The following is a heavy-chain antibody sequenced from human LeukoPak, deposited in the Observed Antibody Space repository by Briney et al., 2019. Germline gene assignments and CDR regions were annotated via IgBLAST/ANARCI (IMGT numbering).Heavy chain of an antibody. J-gene: IGHJ3*02. CDR3: ASNIVVLLDAFDI. Sequence: SVKVSCKASGGTFISYTISWVGQAPGEGGEGMGRIIPILGIANSAQNFQGRVTITADKSTSTAYMELSSLRSEDTAVYYCASNIVVLLDAFDIWGQGTMVTVSS. CDR1: GGTFISYT. V-gene: IGHV1-69*02. D-gene: IGHD2-21*01. CDR2: IIPILGIA.